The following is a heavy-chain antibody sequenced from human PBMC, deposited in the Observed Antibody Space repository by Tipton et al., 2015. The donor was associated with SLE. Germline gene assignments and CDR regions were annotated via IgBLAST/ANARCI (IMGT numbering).Heavy chain of an antibody. CDR2: IFQSGTT. J-gene: IGHJ4*02. D-gene: IGHD5-18*01. V-gene: IGHV4-39*07. CDR3: ARTLDTLDI. Sequence: TLSLTCTVSGGSISSSSYYWGWIRQPPGKGLEWIGSIFQSGTTYYNPSLKSRVTISVDTSKNQFSLKLTSVTAADTAVYYCARTLDTLDIWGQGTLVTVSS. CDR1: GGSISSSSYY.